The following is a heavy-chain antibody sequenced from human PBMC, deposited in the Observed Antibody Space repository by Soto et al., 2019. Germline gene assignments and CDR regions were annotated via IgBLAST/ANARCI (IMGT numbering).Heavy chain of an antibody. CDR2: ISGGGDNT. V-gene: IGHV3-23*01. J-gene: IGHJ4*02. CDR3: ATDRLARGFDS. Sequence: EVQLLDSGGGLVQPGGSLRLSCEASGFTFSNYAMNWVRQAPGKGLEWVLGISGGGDNTYYADSVKGRFTISRDNSKNTVSLQMNSLRAEYTAVYYCATDRLARGFDSWGQGPLVSVSS. CDR1: GFTFSNYA.